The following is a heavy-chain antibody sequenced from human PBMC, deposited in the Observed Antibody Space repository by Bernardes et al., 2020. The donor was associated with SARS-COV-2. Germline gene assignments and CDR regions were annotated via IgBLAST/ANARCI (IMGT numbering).Heavy chain of an antibody. Sequence: VKVSCKASGYTFTGYYMHWVRQAPGQGLEWMGWINPNSGGTNYAQKFQGRVTMTRDTSISTAYMELSRLRSDDTAVYYCARGEGYCSGGSCYSGDYWGQGTLVTVSS. CDR2: INPNSGGT. D-gene: IGHD2-15*01. CDR3: ARGEGYCSGGSCYSGDY. J-gene: IGHJ4*02. CDR1: GYTFTGYY. V-gene: IGHV1-2*02.